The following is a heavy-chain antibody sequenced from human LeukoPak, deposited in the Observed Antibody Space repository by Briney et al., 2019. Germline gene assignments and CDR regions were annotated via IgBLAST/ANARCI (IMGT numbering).Heavy chain of an antibody. J-gene: IGHJ3*02. CDR2: IYHSGST. CDR1: GGSISSGGYY. D-gene: IGHD2-21*01. V-gene: IGHV4-30-2*02. CDR3: ARLGAFDI. Sequence: SQTLSLTCTVSGGSISSGGYYWSWIRQPPGKGLEWIGYIYHSGSTYYNPSLKSRVTISVDRSKNQFSLKLSSVTAADTAVYYCARLGAFDIWGQGTMVTVSS.